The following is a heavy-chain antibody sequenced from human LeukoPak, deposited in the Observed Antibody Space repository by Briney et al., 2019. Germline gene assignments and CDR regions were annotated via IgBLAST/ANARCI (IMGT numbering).Heavy chain of an antibody. Sequence: QPGGSLRLSCAASGFTFSSYGMHWVRQAPGKGLEWVAVIWYDGSNKYYADSVKGRFTISRDNSKNTLYLQMNSLRAEDTAVYYCARDHWQLAGNDAFDIWGQGTMVTVSS. D-gene: IGHD6-6*01. CDR1: GFTFSSYG. CDR3: ARDHWQLAGNDAFDI. V-gene: IGHV3-33*08. J-gene: IGHJ3*02. CDR2: IWYDGSNK.